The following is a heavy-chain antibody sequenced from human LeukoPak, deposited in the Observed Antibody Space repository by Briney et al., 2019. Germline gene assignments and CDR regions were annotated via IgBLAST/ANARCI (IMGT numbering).Heavy chain of an antibody. V-gene: IGHV3-66*01. J-gene: IGHJ4*02. CDR3: ARRPDYGGTPTFDY. D-gene: IGHD4-23*01. CDR1: GLTVSSNY. Sequence: AGGSLRLSCAASGLTVSSNYMSWVRQAPGKGLEWVSVIYSDGSTYYADSVKGRFSISRDNSKNTLYLQLNSLRFEDTAVYYCARRPDYGGTPTFDYWGQGTLVTVSS. CDR2: IYSDGST.